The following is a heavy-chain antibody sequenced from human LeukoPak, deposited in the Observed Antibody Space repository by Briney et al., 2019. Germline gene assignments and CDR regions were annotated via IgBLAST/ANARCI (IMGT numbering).Heavy chain of an antibody. CDR1: GFTFSNAW. CDR2: IKSKTDGGTT. Sequence: GGSLRLSCAASGFTFSNAWMSWVRQAPGKGLEWVGRIKSKTDGGTTDYTAPVKGRFTISRYDSTNTLYLQMNSLKTEDTAVYYCTTGPFDYYGSASYLANGMDVWGQGTAVTVSS. J-gene: IGHJ6*02. CDR3: TTGPFDYYGSASYLANGMDV. V-gene: IGHV3-15*01. D-gene: IGHD3-10*01.